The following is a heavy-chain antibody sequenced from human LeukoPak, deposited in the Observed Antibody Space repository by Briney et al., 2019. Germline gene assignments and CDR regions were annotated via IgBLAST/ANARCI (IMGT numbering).Heavy chain of an antibody. CDR1: GFTFSSYA. CDR2: ISGSGGST. D-gene: IGHD6-19*01. Sequence: PGGSLRLSWAASGFTFSSYAMSWVRQAPGKGLEWVSAISGSGGSTYYADSVKGRFTISRGNSKNTLYLQMNSLRAEDTAVYYCAKYRSSGWYYFDYWGQGTLVTVSS. V-gene: IGHV3-23*01. CDR3: AKYRSSGWYYFDY. J-gene: IGHJ4*02.